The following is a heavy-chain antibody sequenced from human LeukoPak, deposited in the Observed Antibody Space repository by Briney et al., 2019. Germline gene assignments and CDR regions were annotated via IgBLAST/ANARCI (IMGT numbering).Heavy chain of an antibody. Sequence: ASVKVSRKASGCTFTGYYMHWVRQAPGQGLEWMGRINPNSGGTNYAQKFQGRVTMTRDTSISTAYMELSRLRSDDTAVYYCARARNYCSGGSCYYFDYWGQGTLVTVSS. J-gene: IGHJ4*02. D-gene: IGHD2-15*01. CDR1: GCTFTGYY. V-gene: IGHV1-2*06. CDR3: ARARNYCSGGSCYYFDY. CDR2: INPNSGGT.